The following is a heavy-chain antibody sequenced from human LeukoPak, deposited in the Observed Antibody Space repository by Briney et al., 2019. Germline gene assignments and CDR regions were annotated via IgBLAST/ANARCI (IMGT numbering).Heavy chain of an antibody. Sequence: ASVKVSCKASGYTFTSHDINWVRQATGQAPEWMGWMNPNSGVTGYAQKFQGRVTLTRSTSISTAYMELSSLRSEDTAVYYCARDSGSYQPQLFDYWGQGTLVTVSS. CDR3: ARDSGSYQPQLFDY. CDR1: GYTFTSHD. D-gene: IGHD1-26*01. CDR2: MNPNSGVT. J-gene: IGHJ4*02. V-gene: IGHV1-8*01.